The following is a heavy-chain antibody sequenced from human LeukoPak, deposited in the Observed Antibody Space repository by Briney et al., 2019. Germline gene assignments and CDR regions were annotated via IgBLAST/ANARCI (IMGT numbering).Heavy chain of an antibody. CDR1: GGSFSGYY. V-gene: IGHV4-34*01. J-gene: IGHJ4*02. CDR2: INHSGST. CDR3: ARGKSVTAIDY. Sequence: SETLSLTCAVYGGSFSGYYWSWIRQAPGKGLEWIGEINHSGSTNYNPSLKSRVTISVDTSKNQFSLKLSSVTAADTDVYYCARGKSVTAIDYWGQGTLVTVSS. D-gene: IGHD2-21*02.